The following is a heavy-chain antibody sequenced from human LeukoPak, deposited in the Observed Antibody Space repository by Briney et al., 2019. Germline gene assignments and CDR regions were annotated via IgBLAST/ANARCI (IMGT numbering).Heavy chain of an antibody. J-gene: IGHJ4*02. V-gene: IGHV3-7*01. CDR3: ARFGYVAAVDL. Sequence: PGGSLRLSCAASGFSFSAYWMTWVRQAPGTGLEWVANINPAGTETYYVDPVKGRFTIPRDNAKNLLYLQMNSLRAEDTAVYYCARFGYVAAVDLWGQGTLVTVSS. CDR2: INPAGTET. D-gene: IGHD2-15*01. CDR1: GFSFSAYW.